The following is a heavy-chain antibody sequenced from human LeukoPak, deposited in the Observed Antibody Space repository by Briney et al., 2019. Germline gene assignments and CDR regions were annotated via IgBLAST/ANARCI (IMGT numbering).Heavy chain of an antibody. CDR1: GFTFDDYG. CDR2: ISSSGSTI. Sequence: SGGSLRLSCAASGFTFDDYGMSWVRQAPGKGLEWVSYISSSGSTIYYADSVKGRFTISRDNAKNSLYLQMNSLRAEDTAVYYCARDGLATVVNYWGQGTLVTVSS. J-gene: IGHJ4*02. CDR3: ARDGLATVVNY. V-gene: IGHV3-11*04. D-gene: IGHD4-23*01.